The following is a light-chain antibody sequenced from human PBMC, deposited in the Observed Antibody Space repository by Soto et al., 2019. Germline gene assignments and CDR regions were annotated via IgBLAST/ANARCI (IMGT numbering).Light chain of an antibody. J-gene: IGLJ2*01. CDR3: QSYDSSLSGVV. Sequence: QSVLTQPPSVSGAPGQRVTISCTGSSSNIGAGYDVHWYHQLPGTAPKLLIYGNSNRPSGVPDRFSGSKSGPSASLAITGLQAEDEADYYCQSYDSSLSGVVFGGGTKLTVL. V-gene: IGLV1-40*01. CDR1: SSNIGAGYD. CDR2: GNS.